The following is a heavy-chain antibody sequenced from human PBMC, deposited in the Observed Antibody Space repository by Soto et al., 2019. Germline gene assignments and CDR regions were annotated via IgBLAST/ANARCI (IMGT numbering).Heavy chain of an antibody. Sequence: EVQLVESGGGMVQPGGSLRLSCAASGFTFSSYSMNWVRQAPGKGLEWVSYISSSSSTIYYADSVKGRFTISRDNAKNSLYLQMNSLRAEDTAVYYCARGHPSGVKDVSGKGTTVTVSS. CDR1: GFTFSSYS. CDR3: ARGHPSGVKDV. V-gene: IGHV3-48*01. D-gene: IGHD6-25*01. J-gene: IGHJ6*04. CDR2: ISSSSSTI.